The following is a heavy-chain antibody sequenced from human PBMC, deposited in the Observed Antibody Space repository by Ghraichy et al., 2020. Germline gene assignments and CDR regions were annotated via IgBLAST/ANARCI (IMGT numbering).Heavy chain of an antibody. V-gene: IGHV3-23*01. J-gene: IGHJ4*02. CDR3: AKAVAGKNFFDS. CDR2: INGGGGST. D-gene: IGHD6-19*01. Sequence: GGSLRLSCAASGFTFTSYAMTWVRQAPGKGLEWVSAINGGGGSTFYGDSVKGLFTISRDNSKNTLYLQMNSLRAEDTAVYYCAKAVAGKNFFDSWGQGSLVTVSS. CDR1: GFTFTSYA.